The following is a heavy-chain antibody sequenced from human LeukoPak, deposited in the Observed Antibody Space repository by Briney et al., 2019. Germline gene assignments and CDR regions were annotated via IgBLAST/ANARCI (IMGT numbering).Heavy chain of an antibody. Sequence: ASVKVSCKAPGYTFTDYYMHWVRQAPGQGLEWMGWISAYNGNTNYAQKLQGRVTMTTDASTSTAYMELRSLRSDDTAVYYCAREGHYDYVWGSYRYIYSDYWGQGTLVTVSS. D-gene: IGHD3-16*02. CDR2: ISAYNGNT. J-gene: IGHJ4*02. CDR3: AREGHYDYVWGSYRYIYSDY. CDR1: GYTFTDYY. V-gene: IGHV1-18*04.